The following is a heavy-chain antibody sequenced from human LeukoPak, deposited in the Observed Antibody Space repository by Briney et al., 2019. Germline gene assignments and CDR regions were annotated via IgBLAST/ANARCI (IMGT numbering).Heavy chain of an antibody. CDR2: ISGSGSII. CDR3: ARDCVARGGDYMDV. D-gene: IGHD1-26*01. V-gene: IGHV3-48*03. Sequence: PGGSLRLSCEASGFSFSNYDTNWVRQAPGKGLEWVSFISGSGSIIYYADSVKGRFIISRDIGKNSVYLQMNSLRAEDTGVYYCARDCVARGGDYMDVWGKGTTVTISS. CDR1: GFSFSNYD. J-gene: IGHJ6*03.